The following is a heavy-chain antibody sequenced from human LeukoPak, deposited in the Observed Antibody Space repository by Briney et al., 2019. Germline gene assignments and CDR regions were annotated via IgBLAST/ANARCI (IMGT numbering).Heavy chain of an antibody. CDR1: GYTFTSYG. CDR2: ISAYNGNT. V-gene: IGHV1-18*01. Sequence: ASVKVSCKASGYTFTSYGISWVRQAPGQGLEWMGWISAYNGNTNYAQKLQGRVTMTTDTSTSTAYMELRSLRSDDTAVYYCARGRGGYCSSTSCEFDPWGQGTLVTVSS. CDR3: ARGRGGYCSSTSCEFDP. D-gene: IGHD2-2*01. J-gene: IGHJ5*02.